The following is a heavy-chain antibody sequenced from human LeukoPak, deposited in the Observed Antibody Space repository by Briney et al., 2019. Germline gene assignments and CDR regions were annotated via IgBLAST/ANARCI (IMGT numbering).Heavy chain of an antibody. V-gene: IGHV3-49*04. Sequence: GGSLRLSCTASGFTFGDYAMSWVRQAPGKGLEWVGFIRSKAYGGTTEYAASVKGRFTISRDDSKSIAYLQMNSLKTEDTAVYCCTRSSTVYYYYYMDVWGKGTTVTVSS. CDR2: IRSKAYGGTT. CDR3: TRSSTVYYYYYMDV. J-gene: IGHJ6*03. CDR1: GFTFGDYA. D-gene: IGHD4-11*01.